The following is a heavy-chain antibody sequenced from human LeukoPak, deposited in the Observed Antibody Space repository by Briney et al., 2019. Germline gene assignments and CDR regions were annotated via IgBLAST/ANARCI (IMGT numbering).Heavy chain of an antibody. CDR1: GLTPSSYA. D-gene: IGHD6-19*01. V-gene: IGHV3-23*01. CDR2: ISGSGGSR. J-gene: IGHJ4*02. CDR3: ATLKAGNFDY. Sequence: GGSLRLSCAASGLTPSSYAMSWVRQAPGKGLEWVSFISGSGGSRYYADSVKGRFTISRDDSKNTIYLQMNSLRAEDTAVYYCATLKAGNFDYWGQGTLVIVSS.